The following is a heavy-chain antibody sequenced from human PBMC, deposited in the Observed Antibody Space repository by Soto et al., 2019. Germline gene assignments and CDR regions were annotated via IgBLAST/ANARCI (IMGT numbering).Heavy chain of an antibody. CDR2: ISHSGST. CDR3: ARGYDPSGCAARYFDF. V-gene: IGHV4-4*02. J-gene: IGHJ4*02. CDR1: GASISRSDW. Sequence: SETLSLTCAVSGASISRSDWGSWVRQPQGKGLEWMGEISHSGSTDYRPSLRGRVTLLIDKSRNQFSLKLTSVTAADTAVYFCARGYDPSGCAARYFDFWGQGALVTVSS. D-gene: IGHD3-22*01.